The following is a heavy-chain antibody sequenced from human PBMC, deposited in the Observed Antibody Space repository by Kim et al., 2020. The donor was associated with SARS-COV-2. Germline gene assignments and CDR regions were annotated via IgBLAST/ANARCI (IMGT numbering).Heavy chain of an antibody. Sequence: GGSLRLSCVASGFILDTYGVTWVRQVPGKGLEWVAGTSDDDGSTSYAESVRGRFTISRDNSRNTVYLQMNSLRAEDTATYSCARTVW. V-gene: IGHV3-23*01. CDR3: ARTV. CDR1: GFILDTYG. CDR2: TSDDDGST. J-gene: IGHJ3*01.